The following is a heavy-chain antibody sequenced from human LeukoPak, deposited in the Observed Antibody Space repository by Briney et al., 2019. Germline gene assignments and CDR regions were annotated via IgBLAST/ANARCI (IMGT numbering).Heavy chain of an antibody. Sequence: SETLSLTCTVSGGSISSSSYYWGWIRQPPGKGLEWIGSIYYSGSTYYNPSLKSRVTMSVDTSKNQFSLKLSSVTAADTAVYYCARVGDYGDTDWGQGTLVTVSS. V-gene: IGHV4-39*07. CDR3: ARVGDYGDTD. CDR1: GGSISSSSYY. D-gene: IGHD4-17*01. CDR2: IYYSGST. J-gene: IGHJ4*02.